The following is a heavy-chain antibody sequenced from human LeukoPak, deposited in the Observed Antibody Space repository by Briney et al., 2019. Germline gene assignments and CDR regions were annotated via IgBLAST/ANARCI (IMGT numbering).Heavy chain of an antibody. D-gene: IGHD3-22*01. CDR2: INKDGSQK. V-gene: IGHV3-7*01. CDR3: ASTYYYDSSGYSPFDY. CDR1: GFTFTNYW. J-gene: IGHJ4*02. Sequence: PGGSLRLSCGASGFTFTNYWMSWVRQSPGKGLEWVANINKDGSQKYYVESVKGRFTISRDNAKNSLYLQMNSLRAEDTAVYYCASTYYYDSSGYSPFDYWGQGTLVTVSS.